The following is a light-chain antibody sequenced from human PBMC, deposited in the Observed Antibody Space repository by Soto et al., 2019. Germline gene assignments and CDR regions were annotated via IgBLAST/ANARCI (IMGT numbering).Light chain of an antibody. J-gene: IGLJ1*01. CDR3: SSYTSSSPHV. CDR2: DVS. Sequence: QSVLTQPASVSGSPGQSITISCTGTSIAVGAYNFVSWYQQHPGKAPKLMIHDVSNRPSGVSNRFSGSKSGNTASLTISGLQAEDEADYSCSSYTSSSPHVFVTGTNVTVL. CDR1: SIAVGAYNF. V-gene: IGLV2-14*01.